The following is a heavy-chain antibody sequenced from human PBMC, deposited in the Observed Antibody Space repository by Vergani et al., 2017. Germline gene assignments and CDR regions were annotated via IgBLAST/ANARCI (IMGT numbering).Heavy chain of an antibody. J-gene: IGHJ4*02. D-gene: IGHD3-22*01. CDR2: IWYDGSKE. V-gene: IGHV3-33*01. Sequence: QVQLEESGGGVVQPGRSLRLSCAGSGFTLSSHAMHWVRQAPGKGLEWVAFIWYDGSKEYYADSVKGRFTISRDNAKNSLYLQMNSLRAEDTAVYYCAREGSGYYYMGHFDYWGQGTLVTVSS. CDR1: GFTLSSHA. CDR3: AREGSGYYYMGHFDY.